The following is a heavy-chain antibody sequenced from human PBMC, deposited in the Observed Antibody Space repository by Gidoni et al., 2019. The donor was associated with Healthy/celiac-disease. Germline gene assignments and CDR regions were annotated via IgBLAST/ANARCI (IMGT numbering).Heavy chain of an antibody. J-gene: IGHJ4*02. CDR2: ILYDGSNK. D-gene: IGHD2-2*01. Sequence: QVQLVESGGGVVQPGGSLRLPCAASGFTFSSCGMHWVRQAPVKGLEWVAFILYDGSNKYYADSVKSRFTISRDNSKNTLYLQMNSLRAEDTAVYYCAKDQSELLLSYYFDYWGQGTLVTVSS. CDR3: AKDQSELLLSYYFDY. CDR1: GFTFSSCG. V-gene: IGHV3-30*02.